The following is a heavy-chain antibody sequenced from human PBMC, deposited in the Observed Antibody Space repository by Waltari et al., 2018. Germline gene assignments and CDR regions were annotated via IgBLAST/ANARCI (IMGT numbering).Heavy chain of an antibody. CDR1: GFTFSSYS. CDR3: AREGRSGSSGWYDDYYGMDV. J-gene: IGHJ6*02. D-gene: IGHD6-19*01. V-gene: IGHV3-21*01. Sequence: EVQLVESGGGLVKPGGSLRLSCAASGFTFSSYSMNWVRQAPGKGLEWVSSISSSSSYIYYADSGKGRFTISRDNAKNSLYLQMNSLRAEDTAVYYCAREGRSGSSGWYDDYYGMDVWGQGTTVTVSS. CDR2: ISSSSSYI.